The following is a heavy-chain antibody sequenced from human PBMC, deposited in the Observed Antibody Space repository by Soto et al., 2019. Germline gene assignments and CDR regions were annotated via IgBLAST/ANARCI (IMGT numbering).Heavy chain of an antibody. CDR2: IYPGDSDT. CDR3: AMCIAAPCSYGMDV. CDR1: GYSFTTFW. D-gene: IGHD6-13*01. J-gene: IGHJ6*02. V-gene: IGHV5-51*01. Sequence: GECLKISCKGFGYSFTTFWIGWVRPMPGKGLEWMGIIYPGDSDTRYSPSFQGQVTISADKSISTAYLQWSSLKASDTAMYYCAMCIAAPCSYGMDVWGQWTTVTVSS.